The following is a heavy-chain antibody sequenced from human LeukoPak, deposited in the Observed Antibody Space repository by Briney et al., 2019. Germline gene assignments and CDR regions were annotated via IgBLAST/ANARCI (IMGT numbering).Heavy chain of an antibody. CDR1: GLTFSSYW. J-gene: IGHJ3*02. V-gene: IGHV3-7*01. CDR3: ARDLAGPPQEAFDI. Sequence: PGGSLRLSYAASGLTFSSYWMSWVRQAPGKGLEWVANIKQDGSEKHYVDSVTGRFTISRDNTKNSLYLQMNSLRADDTAVYYCARDLAGPPQEAFDIWGQGTMVTVSS. CDR2: IKQDGSEK.